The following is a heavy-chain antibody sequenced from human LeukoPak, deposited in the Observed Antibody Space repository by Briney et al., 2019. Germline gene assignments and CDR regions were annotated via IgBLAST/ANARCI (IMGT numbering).Heavy chain of an antibody. Sequence: GGSLRLSCVASGFTFSSYSMNWVRQAPGKGLDWVSYIGPSSSTIYYADSVKGRFTISRDSAKNSLYLQMNSLRDEDTAVYYCARGPTTVTTRPFDIWGQGTMVSVSS. D-gene: IGHD4-17*01. CDR1: GFTFSSYS. CDR3: ARGPTTVTTRPFDI. V-gene: IGHV3-48*02. CDR2: IGPSSSTI. J-gene: IGHJ3*02.